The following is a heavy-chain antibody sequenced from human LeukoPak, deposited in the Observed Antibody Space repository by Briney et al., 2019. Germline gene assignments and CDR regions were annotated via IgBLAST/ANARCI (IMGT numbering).Heavy chain of an antibody. J-gene: IGHJ4*02. V-gene: IGHV3-15*01. CDR2: IKSKTDGGTT. D-gene: IGHD5-18*01. CDR1: GFTFNTYW. Sequence: GGSLRLSCAASGFTFNTYWMSWVRQAPGKGLEWVGRIKSKTDGGTTDYAAPVKGRFTISRDDSKNTLYLQMSSLKTEDTAVYFCAHRDTAMVRVDYWGQGTLVTVSS. CDR3: AHRDTAMVRVDY.